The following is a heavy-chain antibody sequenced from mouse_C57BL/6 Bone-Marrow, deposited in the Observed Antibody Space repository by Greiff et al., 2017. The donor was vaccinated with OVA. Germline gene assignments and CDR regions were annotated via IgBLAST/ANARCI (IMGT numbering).Heavy chain of an antibody. CDR1: GFNIKNTY. V-gene: IGHV14-3*01. CDR3: ARDHYGYDDSYAMDY. CDR2: IDPANGTT. Sequence: EVKLVESVAELVRPGASVKLSCTASGFNIKNTYMHWVKQRPEQGLEWIGRIDPANGTTKYAPQFQGKAPITAATSTNTAYLQLICLTSEDTAIYYCARDHYGYDDSYAMDYWGPGTSVTVSS. J-gene: IGHJ4*01. D-gene: IGHD2-2*01.